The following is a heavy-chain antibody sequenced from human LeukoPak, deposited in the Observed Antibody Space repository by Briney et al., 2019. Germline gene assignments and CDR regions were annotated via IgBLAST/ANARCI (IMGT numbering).Heavy chain of an antibody. D-gene: IGHD2-15*01. CDR1: GFTFSSYA. V-gene: IGHV3-23*01. Sequence: GGSLRLSCAASGFTFSSYAMSWVCQAPGKRLEWVSAISGRGGSTYYADSVKGRFTISRDNSKNTLYLQMNSLRAGDTAVYYCAKYHNCSGGGCYGYFDYWGQGTPVTVSS. J-gene: IGHJ4*02. CDR3: AKYHNCSGGGCYGYFDY. CDR2: ISGRGGST.